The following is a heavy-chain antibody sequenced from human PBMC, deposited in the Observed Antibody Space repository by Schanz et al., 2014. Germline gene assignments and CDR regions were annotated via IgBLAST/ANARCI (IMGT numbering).Heavy chain of an antibody. V-gene: IGHV3-30*03. J-gene: IGHJ6*02. Sequence: QVKLVESGGGVVQPGRSLRLSCAASGFTLTSYGIHWVRQAPGKGLEWVAVISSDGTREYYADSVKGRFSISRDISENTLYLQMNSLRGDDTAVYYCARPLGPNYYYYGLDVWGQGTTVTVSS. CDR2: ISSDGTRE. CDR1: GFTLTSYG. CDR3: ARPLGPNYYYYGLDV.